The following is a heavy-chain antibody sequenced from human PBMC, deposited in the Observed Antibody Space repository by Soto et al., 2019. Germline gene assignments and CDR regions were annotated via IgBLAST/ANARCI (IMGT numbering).Heavy chain of an antibody. CDR2: ISGSGGST. J-gene: IGHJ5*02. V-gene: IGHV3-23*01. CDR3: AKEGHDITYYDFWSGPNWFDP. D-gene: IGHD3-3*01. CDR1: GFTFSSYA. Sequence: EVQLLESGGGLVQPGGSLRLSCAASGFTFSSYAMSWVRQAPGKGLEWVSAISGSGGSTYYADSVKGRFTISRDNSKNTLYLQMNSLRAEDTAVYYCAKEGHDITYYDFWSGPNWFDPWGQGTLVTVSS.